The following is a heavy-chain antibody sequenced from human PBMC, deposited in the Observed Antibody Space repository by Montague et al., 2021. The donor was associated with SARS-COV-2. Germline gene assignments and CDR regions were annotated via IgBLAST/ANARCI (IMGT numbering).Heavy chain of an antibody. V-gene: IGHV6-1*01. CDR2: TYYRSKWYS. J-gene: IGHJ4*02. Sequence: CAISGDSVSSNSVAWSWIRQSPLRGLEWLGRTYYRSKWYSDYAPSVRGRLTVNPDASKNEFSLELNYVTPEDTAVYYCVRYSGWFYFDFWGQGTLVTVSS. CDR1: GDSVSSNSVA. D-gene: IGHD6-19*01. CDR3: VRYSGWFYFDF.